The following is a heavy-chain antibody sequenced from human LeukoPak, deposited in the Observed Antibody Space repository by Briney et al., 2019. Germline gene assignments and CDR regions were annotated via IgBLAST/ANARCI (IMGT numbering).Heavy chain of an antibody. CDR3: AELGITMIGGV. Sequence: GGSLRLSCAASGFTFSSYGMNWVRQAPGKGLEWVSYISSSGSTIYYADSVKGRFTISRDNAKNSLYLQMNSLRAEDTAVYYCAELGITMIGGVWGKGATVTISS. CDR2: ISSSGSTI. CDR1: GFTFSSYG. J-gene: IGHJ6*04. V-gene: IGHV3-48*04. D-gene: IGHD3-10*02.